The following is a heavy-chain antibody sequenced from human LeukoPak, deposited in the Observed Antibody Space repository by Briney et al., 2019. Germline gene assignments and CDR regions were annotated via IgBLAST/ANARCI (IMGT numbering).Heavy chain of an antibody. D-gene: IGHD3-3*01. Sequence: SVKVSCKASGGTFSSYAISWVRQAPGQGLEWMGRIIPIFGIANYAQKFQGRVTITADKSTSTAYMELSSLRSEDTAVYYCARGRYDSQYYYFYGMDVWGQGTTVTVSS. J-gene: IGHJ6*02. CDR1: GGTFSSYA. CDR3: ARGRYDSQYYYFYGMDV. CDR2: IIPIFGIA. V-gene: IGHV1-69*04.